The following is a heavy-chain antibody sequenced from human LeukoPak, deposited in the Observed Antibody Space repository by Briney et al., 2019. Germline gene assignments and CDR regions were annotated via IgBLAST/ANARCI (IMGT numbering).Heavy chain of an antibody. Sequence: SETLSLTCAVYGESSFSSYYWSWIRQTPGGALEWIGEINRSGYTNYNPSLKSRVTPSIDTSKNQFSLRLNSVTAADTAVYYCSRQVVGNDYWGQGTLVTVSS. D-gene: IGHD3-22*01. CDR3: SRQVVGNDY. V-gene: IGHV4-34*01. J-gene: IGHJ4*02. CDR2: INRSGYT. CDR1: GESSFSSYY.